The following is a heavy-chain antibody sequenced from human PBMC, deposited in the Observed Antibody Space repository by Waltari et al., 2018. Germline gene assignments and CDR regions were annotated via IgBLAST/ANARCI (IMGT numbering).Heavy chain of an antibody. D-gene: IGHD2-21*01. Sequence: EVQLVESGGGLVQPGGSLRLSCAASGFTLSDFWMNWVRQAPGKGLEWVANIKQDGSEKNYVDSLKGRFTISRDNAKNSLYLQMNSLRAEDTAVYYCARNPTLDYSDYWGQGTLVTVSS. CDR2: IKQDGSEK. V-gene: IGHV3-7*01. CDR3: ARNPTLDYSDY. J-gene: IGHJ4*02. CDR1: GFTLSDFW.